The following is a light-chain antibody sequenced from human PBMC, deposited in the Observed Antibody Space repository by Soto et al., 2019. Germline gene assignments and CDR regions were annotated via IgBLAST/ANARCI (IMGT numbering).Light chain of an antibody. Sequence: DIQVTQSPSTLSASVGDRVTITCRASQGIRNELGWYQQKPGKAPKRLIYAASSLQSGVPSRFSGSGSGTEVTLTISSLQPEDFATYYCLQHNSNSWTFGQGTKVEIK. CDR1: QGIRNE. CDR3: LQHNSNSWT. V-gene: IGKV1-17*01. J-gene: IGKJ1*01. CDR2: AAS.